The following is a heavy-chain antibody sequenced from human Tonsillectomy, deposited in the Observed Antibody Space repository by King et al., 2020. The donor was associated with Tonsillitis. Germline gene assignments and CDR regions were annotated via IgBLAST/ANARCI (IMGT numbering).Heavy chain of an antibody. V-gene: IGHV3-23*04. J-gene: IGHJ4*02. CDR2: ISGSGGST. D-gene: IGHD6-19*01. CDR3: AKAVSRIAVAGTHCGY. CDR1: GFTFSSYA. Sequence: VQLVESGGGLVQPGGSLRLSCAASGFTFSSYAMSWVRQAPGKGLEWVSAISGSGGSTYYADSVKGRFTISRDNSKNTLYLQMNSLRAEDTAVYYCAKAVSRIAVAGTHCGYWGQGTLVTVSS.